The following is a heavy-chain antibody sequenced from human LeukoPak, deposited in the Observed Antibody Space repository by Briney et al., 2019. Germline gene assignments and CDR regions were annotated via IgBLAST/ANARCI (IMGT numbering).Heavy chain of an antibody. CDR3: AKARGPEYLYGEYYLDS. V-gene: IGHV3-53*01. CDR1: GFTVSSIY. CDR2: IYRDGSA. D-gene: IGHD2/OR15-2a*01. Sequence: GGSLRLSCVPSGFTVSSIYMSWVRQSPERGLQWVSIIYRDGSAYYADSVKGRFTISRDNSKNTLYLQMNSLRPEDTAVYYCAKARGPEYLYGEYYLDSWGQGTLVTVSS. J-gene: IGHJ4*02.